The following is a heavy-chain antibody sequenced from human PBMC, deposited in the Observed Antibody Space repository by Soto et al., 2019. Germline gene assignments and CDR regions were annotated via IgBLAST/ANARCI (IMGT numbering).Heavy chain of an antibody. D-gene: IGHD2-2*01. V-gene: IGHV1-18*04. Sequence: ASVKVSCKASGYTFISYGITWVRQAPGQGFEWMGWITAYSGNTNYAQKFQGRVTMTTDTSTGTASMELRSLRSDDTAVYYCARVVILPAATTGRGFDSWGQGTLVTVSS. CDR2: ITAYSGNT. CDR1: GYTFISYG. CDR3: ARVVILPAATTGRGFDS. J-gene: IGHJ5*01.